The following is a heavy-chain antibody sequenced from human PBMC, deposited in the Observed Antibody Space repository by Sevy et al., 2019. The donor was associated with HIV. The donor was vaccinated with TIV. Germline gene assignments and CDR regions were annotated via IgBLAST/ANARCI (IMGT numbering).Heavy chain of an antibody. Sequence: GGSLRLSCAASGFTFSSYAMHWVRQAPGKGLEWVAVISYDGSNKYYADSVKGRFPISRDNSKNTLYLQMNSLRAEDTAVYYCARAPVAGTRGAFDIWGQGTMVTVSS. V-gene: IGHV3-30-3*01. CDR3: ARAPVAGTRGAFDI. D-gene: IGHD6-19*01. J-gene: IGHJ3*02. CDR1: GFTFSSYA. CDR2: ISYDGSNK.